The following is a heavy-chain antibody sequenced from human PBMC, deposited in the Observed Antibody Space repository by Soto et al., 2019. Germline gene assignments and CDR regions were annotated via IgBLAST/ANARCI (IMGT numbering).Heavy chain of an antibody. CDR2: IIPRSATS. CDR1: GDTFSTYT. Sequence: SLKVSCKASGDTFSTYTITWMRQAPGQGLEWMGGIIPRSATSNYAQKFQGRVTITADESTSTAYMELSSLRSEDTAVYYCARGYYYDNSDSLRDFDYWGQGTLVTVSS. CDR3: ARGYYYDNSDSLRDFDY. D-gene: IGHD3-22*01. V-gene: IGHV1-69*13. J-gene: IGHJ4*02.